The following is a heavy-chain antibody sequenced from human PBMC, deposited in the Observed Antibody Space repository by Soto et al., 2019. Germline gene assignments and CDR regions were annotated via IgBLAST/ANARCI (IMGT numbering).Heavy chain of an antibody. D-gene: IGHD1-20*01. CDR1: GGSISSHY. CDR3: ARSHNNQSKYLPPLPDY. Sequence: SETLSLTCTVSGGSISSHYWSWIRQPPGKGLEWIGYIYYSGSTNYNPSLKSRVTISVDTSKNQFSLKLSSVTAADTAVYYCARSHNNQSKYLPPLPDYWGQGTLVTVSS. V-gene: IGHV4-59*11. J-gene: IGHJ4*02. CDR2: IYYSGST.